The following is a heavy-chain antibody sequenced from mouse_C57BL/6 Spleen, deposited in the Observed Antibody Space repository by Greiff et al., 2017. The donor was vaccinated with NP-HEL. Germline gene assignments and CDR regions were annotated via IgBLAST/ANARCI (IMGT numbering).Heavy chain of an antibody. V-gene: IGHV1-7*01. Sequence: VQLQQSGAELAKPGASVKLSCKASGYTFTSYWMHWVKQRPGQGLEWIGYINPSSGYTKYNQKFKDKATLTADKSSSTAYMQLSSRTYADAAVYYCARCALLCFFAYWGQGTLVTVSA. D-gene: IGHD2-1*01. J-gene: IGHJ3*01. CDR3: ARCALLCFFAY. CDR1: GYTFTSYW. CDR2: INPSSGYT.